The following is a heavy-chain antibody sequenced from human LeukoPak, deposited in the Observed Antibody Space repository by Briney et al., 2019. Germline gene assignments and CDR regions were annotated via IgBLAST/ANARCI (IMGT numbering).Heavy chain of an antibody. J-gene: IGHJ4*02. D-gene: IGHD4-17*01. Sequence: SETLSLTCAVYGGSFSGYFLSWIRQPPGKGLEWVGEIKHSGSTNYNPSSKSRGTISVDTSKNQFSLKLSSVTAADTAVYYCARFPGPLYATDDGDYRIDYWGQGTLVTVSS. CDR2: IKHSGST. V-gene: IGHV4-34*01. CDR1: GGSFSGYF. CDR3: ARFPGPLYATDDGDYRIDY.